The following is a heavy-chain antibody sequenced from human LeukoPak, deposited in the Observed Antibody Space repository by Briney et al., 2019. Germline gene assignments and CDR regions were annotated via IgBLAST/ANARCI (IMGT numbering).Heavy chain of an antibody. CDR2: IYYSGSS. Sequence: PSDTLSLTCTVSGGSISNSSYYWGWIRQPPGKGLEWIGNIYYSGSSYYNPSLKSRVTISVDTSKNQFSLKLNSVTAADTAVYYCARRFCANGVCYRSGFDIWGQGTMVTVSS. CDR3: ARRFCANGVCYRSGFDI. J-gene: IGHJ3*02. V-gene: IGHV4-39*07. CDR1: GGSISNSSYY. D-gene: IGHD2-8*01.